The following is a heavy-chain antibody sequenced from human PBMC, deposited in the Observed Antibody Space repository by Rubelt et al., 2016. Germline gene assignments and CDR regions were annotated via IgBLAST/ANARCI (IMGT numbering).Heavy chain of an antibody. Sequence: EVQLVESGGGLIQPGGSLRLSCAASGFSVSTNYMSWVRQAPGKGLEWLASMKEDGSGENYVDSVKGRFTMSRDNAKNSLFLQMDRLRVEDTAVYYCARDGVWGQGTLVTVSS. D-gene: IGHD3-3*01. CDR2: MKEDGSGE. CDR3: ARDGV. V-gene: IGHV3-7*01. J-gene: IGHJ4*02. CDR1: GFSVSTNY.